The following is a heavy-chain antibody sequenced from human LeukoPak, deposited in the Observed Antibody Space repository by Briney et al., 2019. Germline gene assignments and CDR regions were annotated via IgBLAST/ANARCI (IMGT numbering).Heavy chain of an antibody. V-gene: IGHV4-59*01. CDR1: GGSISSYY. CDR2: IHYSGST. D-gene: IGHD3-9*01. CDR3: ARFEGSFDY. Sequence: PSETLSLTCTVSGGSISSYYWSWIRQPPGTALEWFGYIHYSGSTNYNPSLKSRVTISVDTSKNQFSLRLTSVTAADTAVYYCARFEGSFDYWGQGTLVTVSS. J-gene: IGHJ4*02.